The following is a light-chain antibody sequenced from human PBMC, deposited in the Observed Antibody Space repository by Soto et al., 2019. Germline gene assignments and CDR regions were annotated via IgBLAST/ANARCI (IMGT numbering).Light chain of an antibody. V-gene: IGKV3-11*01. J-gene: IGKJ1*01. CDR1: QSVSSY. CDR2: DAS. Sequence: EIVLTQSPATLSLSPVERATRSCRASQSVSSYLAWYQQKPGQAPRLLIYDASNRATGIPARFSGSGSGTDFTLTISSLEPEDFVVYYCQQRSNWPWTFGQGTKVDIK. CDR3: QQRSNWPWT.